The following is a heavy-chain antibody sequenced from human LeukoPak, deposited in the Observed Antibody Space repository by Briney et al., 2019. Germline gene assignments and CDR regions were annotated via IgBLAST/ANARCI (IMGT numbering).Heavy chain of an antibody. CDR2: ISYDGSNK. V-gene: IGHV3-30*18. D-gene: IGHD6-19*01. J-gene: IGHJ4*02. CDR3: AKAQDRRAVAGTVDY. CDR1: GFTFSSYG. Sequence: GRSLRLSCAASGFTFSSYGMHWVRQAPGKGLEWVAVISYDGSNKYYADSVKGRFTISRDNSENTLYLQMNSLRAEDTAVYYCAKAQDRRAVAGTVDYWGQGTLVTVSS.